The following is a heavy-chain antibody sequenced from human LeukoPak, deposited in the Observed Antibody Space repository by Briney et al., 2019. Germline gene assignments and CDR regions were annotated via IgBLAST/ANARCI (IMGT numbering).Heavy chain of an antibody. D-gene: IGHD2-2*01. J-gene: IGHJ6*03. CDR2: IYHSGST. V-gene: IGHV4-34*01. CDR3: ARDAAEYYYYMDV. Sequence: PSETLSLTCAVSGGSFRGYFWSWIRQPPGKGLEWIGEIYHSGSTNYNPSLKSRVTISVDKSKNQFSLKLSSVTAADTAVYYCARDAAEYYYYMDVWGKGTTVTVSS. CDR1: GGSFRGYF.